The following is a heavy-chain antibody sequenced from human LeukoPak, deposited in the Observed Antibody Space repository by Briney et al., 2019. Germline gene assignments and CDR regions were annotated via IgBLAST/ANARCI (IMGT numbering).Heavy chain of an antibody. CDR1: GITFNNYW. CDR3: AKTTVGYSSGRYPGWPADC. Sequence: GGSLRLSCEASGITFNNYWLHWVRQAPGKGLVWVSRVDTDGSGTIYADSVKGRFTISRDNSKNTVYLQMNSLTADDTAVYYCAKTTVGYSSGRYPGWPADCWGQGTLVTVSS. J-gene: IGHJ4*02. D-gene: IGHD6-19*01. CDR2: VDTDGSGT. V-gene: IGHV3-74*01.